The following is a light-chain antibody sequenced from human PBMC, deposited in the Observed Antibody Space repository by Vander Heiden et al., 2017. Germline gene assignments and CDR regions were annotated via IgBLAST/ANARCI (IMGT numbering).Light chain of an antibody. CDR1: QSLLHSNGYNY. CDR2: LGS. J-gene: IGKJ2*01. Sequence: IVMTQSPLSLHVTSGEPASISCRSSQSLLHSNGYNYLDWYLQKPGQSPQLLIYLGSNRASGVPDRFSGSGSGTDFTLKISRVEAEDVGVYYCKQALQTPYTFGQGTKLEIK. CDR3: KQALQTPYT. V-gene: IGKV2-28*01.